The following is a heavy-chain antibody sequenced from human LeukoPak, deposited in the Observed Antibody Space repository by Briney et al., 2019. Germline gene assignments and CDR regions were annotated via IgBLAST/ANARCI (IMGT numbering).Heavy chain of an antibody. CDR3: SRVMSASVWRSYGSYYYYYYMDI. D-gene: IGHD3-16*01. V-gene: IGHV3-7*01. Sequence: GGSLRLSCAASGFTFSSYWISWVRQAPGKGLEWVSNIKQDGSEKYSVDSVKGRFTISRDNAKNPLQKQMNSLRAEDTAVYYCSRVMSASVWRSYGSYYYYYYMDIWGKGTTVTVSS. CDR1: GFTFSSYW. J-gene: IGHJ6*03. CDR2: IKQDGSEK.